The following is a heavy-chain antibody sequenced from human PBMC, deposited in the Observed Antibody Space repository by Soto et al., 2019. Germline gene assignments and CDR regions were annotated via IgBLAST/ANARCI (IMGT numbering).Heavy chain of an antibody. Sequence: VASLKISCKGSGYSFTSYWMSGVRQMPGKGLEWMGRIDPSDSYTNYSPSFQGHVTISADRSISTAYLQWSSLKASDTAVDHCARHGCSGGSCYLYRVGTVREYYYYGMDVWGQGTTVTVSS. J-gene: IGHJ6*02. D-gene: IGHD2-15*01. CDR2: IDPSDSYT. CDR1: GYSFTSYW. V-gene: IGHV5-10-1*01. CDR3: ARHGCSGGSCYLYRVGTVREYYYYGMDV.